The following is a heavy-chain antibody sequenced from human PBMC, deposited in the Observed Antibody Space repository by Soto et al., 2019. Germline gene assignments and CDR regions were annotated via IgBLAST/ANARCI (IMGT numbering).Heavy chain of an antibody. D-gene: IGHD2-2*01. J-gene: IGHJ4*02. V-gene: IGHV3-23*01. CDR2: ISGSGGST. CDR1: GFTFTTYA. Sequence: EVQVLESGGGLVQPGGSLRLSCVASGFTFTTYAMTWVRQAPGKGLEWVSIISGSGGSTHYADSVKARFIISRDNSKNPLYLQVNGLRAEDTAVYYCAKTGFGRYCSSTSCVHFDYWGQGTLVTVSS. CDR3: AKTGFGRYCSSTSCVHFDY.